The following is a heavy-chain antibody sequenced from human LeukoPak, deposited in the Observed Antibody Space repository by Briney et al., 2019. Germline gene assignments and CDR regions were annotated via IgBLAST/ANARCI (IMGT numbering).Heavy chain of an antibody. D-gene: IGHD2-15*01. CDR1: GGSFSGYY. Sequence: SETLSLTCAVYGGSFSGYYWSWIRQPPGKGLEWIGYIYYSGSTNYNPSLKSRVTISVDTSKNQFSLKLSSVTAADTAVYYCARRLVVAATNWFDPWGQGTLVTVSS. CDR3: ARRLVVAATNWFDP. CDR2: IYYSGST. V-gene: IGHV4-59*01. J-gene: IGHJ5*02.